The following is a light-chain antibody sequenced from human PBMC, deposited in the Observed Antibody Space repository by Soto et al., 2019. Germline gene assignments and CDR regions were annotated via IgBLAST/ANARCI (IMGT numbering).Light chain of an antibody. J-gene: IGKJ1*01. CDR3: HQYGSSTWT. V-gene: IGKV3-20*01. CDR2: GAS. CDR1: QSVSSSY. Sequence: EIVLTQSPGTLSLSPGERATLSCRASQSVSSSYLSWYQQQPGQAPRLLIYGASSRATGLPDRFSGSGSGTDFTLTISRLEPEDFAVYYCHQYGSSTWTFGQGTKVEIK.